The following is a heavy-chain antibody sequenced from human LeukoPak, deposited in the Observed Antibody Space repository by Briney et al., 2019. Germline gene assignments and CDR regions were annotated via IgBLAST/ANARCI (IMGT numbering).Heavy chain of an antibody. D-gene: IGHD3/OR15-3a*01. J-gene: IGHJ4*02. CDR2: ISTNGGSA. CDR1: GFTFSTYA. Sequence: GGSLRLSCSASGFTFSTYAVHLVRQAPGKGLEYISAISTNGGSAYYADSVKGRFTISRDNSKNTLYLQMSRLRVEDTAIYYCVTLGLASPSDYWGQGTLVTVSS. CDR3: VTLGLASPSDY. V-gene: IGHV3-64D*09.